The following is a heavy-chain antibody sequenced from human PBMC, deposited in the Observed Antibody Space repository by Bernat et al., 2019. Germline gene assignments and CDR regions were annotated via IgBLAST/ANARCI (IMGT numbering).Heavy chain of an antibody. CDR1: GFTFDDYG. D-gene: IGHD3-10*01. Sequence: EVQLVESGGGVVRPGGSLRFSCAASGFTFDDYGMSWVRQAPGKGLEWVSGINWNGGSTGYADSVKGRFTISRDNAKNSLYLQMNSLRAEDTALYYCARGGRGGSGSYYNYYYYGMDVWGQGTTVTVCS. CDR3: ARGGRGGSGSYYNYYYYGMDV. J-gene: IGHJ6*02. CDR2: INWNGGST. V-gene: IGHV3-20*04.